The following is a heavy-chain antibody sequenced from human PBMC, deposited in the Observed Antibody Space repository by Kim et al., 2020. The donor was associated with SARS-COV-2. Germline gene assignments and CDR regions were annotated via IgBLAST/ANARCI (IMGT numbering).Heavy chain of an antibody. CDR1: GGSISSSSYY. CDR2: IYYSGST. D-gene: IGHD3-16*01. Sequence: SETLSLTCTVSGGSISSSSYYWGWIRQPPGKGLEWIGNIYYSGSTYYNPSLKSRVTISVDTSKNQFSLKLSSVTAADTAVYYCARLGLPYTNHPVGFDPWGQRTLVTVSS. V-gene: IGHV4-39*01. J-gene: IGHJ5*02. CDR3: ARLGLPYTNHPVGFDP.